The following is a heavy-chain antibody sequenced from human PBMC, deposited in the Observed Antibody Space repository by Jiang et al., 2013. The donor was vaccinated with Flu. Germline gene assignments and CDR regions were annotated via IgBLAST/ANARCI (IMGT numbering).Heavy chain of an antibody. D-gene: IGHD5-18*01. Sequence: SLTLSCAASGFTFDDYSMHWVRQAPGGAWSGSQPLIGRAIPWGYADSVRGRFTISRDNAKNSLFLQMNSLRGEDTALYYCAKDSRMNTAMDYYYHFGMDVWGQGTTVTVSS. CDR2: LIGRAIP. CDR1: GFTFDDYS. CDR3: AKDSRMNTAMDYYYHFGMDV. J-gene: IGHJ6*02. V-gene: IGHV3-9*01.